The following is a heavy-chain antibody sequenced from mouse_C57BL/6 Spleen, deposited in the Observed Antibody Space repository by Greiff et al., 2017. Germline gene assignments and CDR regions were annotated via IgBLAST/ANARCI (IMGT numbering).Heavy chain of an antibody. CDR2: IHPNSGST. CDR3: ARDYGSSYPAWFAY. CDR1: GYTFTSYW. D-gene: IGHD1-1*01. J-gene: IGHJ3*01. V-gene: IGHV1-64*01. Sequence: QVQLQQPGAELVKPGASVKLSCKASGYTFTSYWMHWVKQRPGQGLEWIGMIHPNSGSTNYNEKFKSKATLTVDKSSSTAYMQLSSLTSEDSAVYNCARDYGSSYPAWFAYWGQGTLVTVSA.